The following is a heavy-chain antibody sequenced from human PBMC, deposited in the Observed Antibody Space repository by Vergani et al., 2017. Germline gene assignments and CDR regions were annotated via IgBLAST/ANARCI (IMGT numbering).Heavy chain of an antibody. CDR2: IYYSGST. V-gene: IGHV4-59*01. CDR1: GGSISSYY. J-gene: IGHJ6*02. Sequence: QVQLQESGPGLVKPSETLSLTCTVSGGSISSYYWSWIRQPPGKGLEWIGYIYYSGSTNYNPSLKSRVTISVDTSKNQFSLKLSSVTAADTAVYYCARYLGAYYYYGMDVWGQGTTVTVSS. D-gene: IGHD3-16*01. CDR3: ARYLGAYYYYGMDV.